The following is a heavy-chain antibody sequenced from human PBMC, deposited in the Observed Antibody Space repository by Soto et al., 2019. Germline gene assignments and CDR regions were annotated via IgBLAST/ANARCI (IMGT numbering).Heavy chain of an antibody. CDR3: AGQTFTIAAASYGRSNWFDP. D-gene: IGHD6-25*01. Sequence: SETLSLTCTVSGGSITSSSHFWGWVRQPPGKGLEWIGTIYFTGNTYYTPSLKSRLTMSIDTSKNEFSLRLNSVTAADTAVYYCAGQTFTIAAASYGRSNWFDPWGPGTLVTASS. V-gene: IGHV4-39*01. J-gene: IGHJ5*02. CDR1: GGSITSSSHF. CDR2: IYFTGNT.